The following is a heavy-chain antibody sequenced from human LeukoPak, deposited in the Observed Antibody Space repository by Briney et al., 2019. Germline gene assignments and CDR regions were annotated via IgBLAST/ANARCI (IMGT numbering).Heavy chain of an antibody. CDR3: ARVVHSGSYLFDY. J-gene: IGHJ4*02. V-gene: IGHV3-21*04. D-gene: IGHD1-26*01. Sequence: GGSLRLSCAASGFTFSRYSMNWVRQAPGKGLEWVSSISGTGSYKYYADSVKGRFTISRDNAKNSLYLQMNSLRAEDTAVYYCARVVHSGSYLFDYWGQGTLVTVSS. CDR1: GFTFSRYS. CDR2: ISGTGSYK.